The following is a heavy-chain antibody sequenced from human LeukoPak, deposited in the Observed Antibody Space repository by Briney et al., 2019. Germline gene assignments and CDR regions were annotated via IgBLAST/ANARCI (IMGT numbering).Heavy chain of an antibody. V-gene: IGHV1-69*05. Sequence: SVKVSCKTSGGSFRDYTISWMRQAPGQGLEWMGRSVPIFGTANYAHKFQGRVTLSTDESSSTAYMELSSLRSEDTAIYYCARGAGYLHLRAVYFDFWGQGTLITVSS. CDR1: GGSFRDYT. CDR3: ARGAGYLHLRAVYFDF. J-gene: IGHJ4*02. CDR2: SVPIFGTA. D-gene: IGHD5-24*01.